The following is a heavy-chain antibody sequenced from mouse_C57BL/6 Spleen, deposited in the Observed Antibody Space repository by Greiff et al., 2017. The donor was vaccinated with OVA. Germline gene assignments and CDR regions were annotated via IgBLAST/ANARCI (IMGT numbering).Heavy chain of an antibody. D-gene: IGHD2-3*01. CDR3: ARVIDGYYAAY. Sequence: EVKLMESGPELVKPGASVKMSCKASGYTFTDYNMHWVKQSHGKSLEWIGYINPNNGGTSYNQKFKGKATLTVNKSYSTAYMELRSLTSEDSAVYYCARVIDGYYAAYWGQGTLVTVSA. J-gene: IGHJ3*01. CDR1: GYTFTDYN. CDR2: INPNNGGT. V-gene: IGHV1-22*01.